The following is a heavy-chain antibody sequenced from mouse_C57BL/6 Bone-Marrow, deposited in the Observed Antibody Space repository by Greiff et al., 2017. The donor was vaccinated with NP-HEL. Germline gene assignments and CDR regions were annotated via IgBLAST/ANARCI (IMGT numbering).Heavy chain of an antibody. CDR3: ARKAYYGRSYEFAY. CDR2: IDPSDSYT. V-gene: IGHV1-50*01. D-gene: IGHD1-1*01. J-gene: IGHJ3*01. Sequence: VQLQQPGAELVKPGASVKLSCKASGYTFTTYWMQWVKQRPGQGLEWIGEIDPSDSYTNYNQKFKSKATLTVDTSSSTAYMQLSSLTSEDSAVYYCARKAYYGRSYEFAYWGQGTLVTVSA. CDR1: GYTFTTYW.